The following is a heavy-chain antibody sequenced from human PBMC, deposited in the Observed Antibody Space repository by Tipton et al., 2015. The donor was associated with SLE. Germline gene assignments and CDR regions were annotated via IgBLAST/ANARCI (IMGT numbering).Heavy chain of an antibody. CDR1: GGSISSSSYY. CDR2: IYYSGST. V-gene: IGHV4-39*07. Sequence: TLSLTCTVSGGSISSSSYYWGWIRQPPGKGLEWIGSIYYSGSTYYNPSLKSRVTISVDTSKNQFSLKLSSATAADTAVYYCASGGSDADALDIWGQGTMVTVSS. J-gene: IGHJ3*02. D-gene: IGHD1-26*01. CDR3: ASGGSDADALDI.